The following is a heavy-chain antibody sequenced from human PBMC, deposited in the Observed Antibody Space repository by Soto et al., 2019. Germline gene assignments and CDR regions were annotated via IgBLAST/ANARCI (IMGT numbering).Heavy chain of an antibody. Sequence: SKTLSLTCTVSGASITSSYWSWIRQSPEKGLEWIAYVFHTGSTNYNPSLKSRVTASVDTSKNQFSLKLRSVTAADSAVYYCARGYYDTSGQSNTFDIWGQGTMVTVSS. J-gene: IGHJ3*02. D-gene: IGHD3-22*01. CDR1: GASITSSY. CDR3: ARGYYDTSGQSNTFDI. V-gene: IGHV4-59*01. CDR2: VFHTGST.